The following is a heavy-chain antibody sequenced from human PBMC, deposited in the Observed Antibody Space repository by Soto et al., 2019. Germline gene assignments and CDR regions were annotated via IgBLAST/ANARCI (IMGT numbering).Heavy chain of an antibody. J-gene: IGHJ5*02. CDR3: ASVLPPIYYYVSSGYSSGDNWFDP. Sequence: ASVKVSCKASGGTFSSYAISWVRQAPGQGLEWMGGIIPIFGTANYAQKFQGRVTITADKSTSTAYMELSSLRSEDTAVYYCASVLPPIYYYVSSGYSSGDNWFDPWGQGTLVTVS. D-gene: IGHD3-22*01. CDR1: GGTFSSYA. V-gene: IGHV1-69*06. CDR2: IIPIFGTA.